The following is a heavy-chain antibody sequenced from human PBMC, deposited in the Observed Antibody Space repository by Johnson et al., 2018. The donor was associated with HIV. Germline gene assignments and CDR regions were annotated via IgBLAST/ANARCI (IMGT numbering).Heavy chain of an antibody. CDR3: AREEGNYILTRGDAFDI. V-gene: IGHV3-7*01. J-gene: IGHJ3*02. CDR2: IKQDGSEK. D-gene: IGHD3-9*01. CDR1: GFTFSSYW. Sequence: VQLVESGGGLVKPGGSLRLSCAASGFTFSSYWMSWVRQAPGRGLEWLANIKQDGSEKDYVDSVKGRFTISRDNAKNSMYLQMNSLRAEDTAVYYCAREEGNYILTRGDAFDIWGQGTMVTVSS.